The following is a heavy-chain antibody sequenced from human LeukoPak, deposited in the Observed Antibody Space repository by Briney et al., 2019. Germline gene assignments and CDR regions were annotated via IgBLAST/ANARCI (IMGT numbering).Heavy chain of an antibody. CDR2: IYSGGST. J-gene: IGHJ4*02. V-gene: IGHV3-66*02. Sequence: PGGSLRLSCAASGFTVSSNYMSWVRQAPGKGLEWVSVIYSGGSTYYADSVKGRFTISRDNSKNTLYLQMNSLRAEDTAVYYCASMVYGDRNDYWGQGTLVTVPS. CDR1: GFTVSSNY. D-gene: IGHD4-17*01. CDR3: ASMVYGDRNDY.